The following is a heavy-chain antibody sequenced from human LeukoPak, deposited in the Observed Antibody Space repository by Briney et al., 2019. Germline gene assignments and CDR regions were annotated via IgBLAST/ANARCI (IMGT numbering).Heavy chain of an antibody. Sequence: ASVKVSCMASGYTFTSYGISWVRQAPGQGIEWMGWISAYDGNTNYAQKLQGRVTMTTDTSTSTAYMELRSLRSDDTAVYYWARVGSADYGDYRGAFDIWGQGTMVTVSS. CDR2: ISAYDGNT. D-gene: IGHD4-17*01. V-gene: IGHV1-18*04. CDR1: GYTFTSYG. J-gene: IGHJ3*02. CDR3: ARVGSADYGDYRGAFDI.